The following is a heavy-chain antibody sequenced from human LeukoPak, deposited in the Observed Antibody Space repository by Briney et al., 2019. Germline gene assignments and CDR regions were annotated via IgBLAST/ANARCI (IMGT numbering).Heavy chain of an antibody. J-gene: IGHJ4*02. V-gene: IGHV3-21*01. CDR1: GFTFSSYS. Sequence: PGGSLRLSCAASGFTFSSYSINWVRQAPGKGLEWVSSISYSSSYMYYADSVKGRFTISRDNPKNSLYLQMNSLRAEDTAVYYCARDLGWYYYDSSGYPGFDYWGQGTLVTVSS. CDR2: ISYSSSYM. CDR3: ARDLGWYYYDSSGYPGFDY. D-gene: IGHD3-22*01.